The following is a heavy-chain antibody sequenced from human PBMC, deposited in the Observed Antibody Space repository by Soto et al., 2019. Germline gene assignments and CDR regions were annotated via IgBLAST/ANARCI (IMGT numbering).Heavy chain of an antibody. Sequence: PGGSLRLSCAASGFTFSSYAMSWVRQAPGEGLEWVSAISGSGGSTYYADSVKGRFTISRDNSKNTLYRQMNSWRAEDTAVYYCAKDAYDSSGYYYDYYYGMDVWGQGTTVTVSS. D-gene: IGHD3-22*01. J-gene: IGHJ6*02. CDR3: AKDAYDSSGYYYDYYYGMDV. CDR2: ISGSGGST. V-gene: IGHV3-23*01. CDR1: GFTFSSYA.